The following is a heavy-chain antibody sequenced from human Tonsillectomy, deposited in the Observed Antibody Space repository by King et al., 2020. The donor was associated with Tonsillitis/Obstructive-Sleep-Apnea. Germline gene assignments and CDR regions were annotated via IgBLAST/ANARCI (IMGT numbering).Heavy chain of an antibody. J-gene: IGHJ3*02. CDR2: IIPILGIA. D-gene: IGHD3-22*01. V-gene: IGHV1-69*04. CDR1: GGTFSSYA. CDR3: AITYYYDSSGYSPAPDDAFDI. Sequence: QLVQSGAEVKKPGSSVKVSCKASGGTFSSYAISWVRQAPGQGLEWMGRIIPILGIANYAQKFQGRVTITADKSTSTAYMELSSLRSEDTAVYYCAITYYYDSSGYSPAPDDAFDIWGQGTMVTVSS.